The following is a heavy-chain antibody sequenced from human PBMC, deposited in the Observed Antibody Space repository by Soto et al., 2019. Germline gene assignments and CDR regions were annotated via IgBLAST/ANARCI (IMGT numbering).Heavy chain of an antibody. CDR3: ARGGLQFVVNFDY. J-gene: IGHJ4*02. CDR1: GGSFSGYY. CDR2: INHSGST. D-gene: IGHD5-12*01. Sequence: PSETLSLTCAVYGGSFSGYYWSWIRQPPGKGLEWIGEINHSGSTNYNPSLKSRVTISVDTSKNQFSLKLSSVTAADTAVYYCARGGLQFVVNFDYWGQGTLVTVCS. V-gene: IGHV4-34*01.